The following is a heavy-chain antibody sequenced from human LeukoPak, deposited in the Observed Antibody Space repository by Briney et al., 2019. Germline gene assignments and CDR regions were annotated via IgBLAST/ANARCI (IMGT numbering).Heavy chain of an antibody. V-gene: IGHV4-59*12. CDR2: IYYSGST. Sequence: SETLSLTCTVSGGSFSTYYWSWIRQPPGKGLEWVGYIYYSGSTNYNPSLQSRVTISVDTSKNQFSLKLSSVTAADTAVYYCARGYCSGGSCYSFYYYYCMDVWGKGTTVTVSS. CDR3: ARGYCSGGSCYSFYYYYCMDV. J-gene: IGHJ6*03. CDR1: GGSFSTYY. D-gene: IGHD2-15*01.